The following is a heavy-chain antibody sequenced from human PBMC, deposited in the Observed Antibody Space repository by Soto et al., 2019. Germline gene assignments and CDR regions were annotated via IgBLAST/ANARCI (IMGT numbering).Heavy chain of an antibody. J-gene: IGHJ6*02. CDR3: ARVPGYCSSTRCYLPRYYYYGMDV. CDR1: GYTFTDYY. D-gene: IGHD2-2*01. CDR2: INPNSGGT. V-gene: IGHV1-2*02. Sequence: ASVNVSCKTSGYTFTDYYMHWVRQAPGQGLEGMGWINPNSGGTNYAEKFQGRVTMTRDTSITAAYMELSRLRSDDTAVYYCARVPGYCSSTRCYLPRYYYYGMDVWGQGTTVTLSS.